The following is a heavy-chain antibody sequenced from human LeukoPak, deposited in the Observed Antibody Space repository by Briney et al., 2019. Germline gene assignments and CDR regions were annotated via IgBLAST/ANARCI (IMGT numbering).Heavy chain of an antibody. CDR2: LSYTGGTT. CDR3: AKDRVGATLXXXXWGXXXLXTVSSXXXXGPSXLIYM. V-gene: IGHV3-23*01. Sequence: GGSLRLSCAASGFTFSSYGMSWVRQAPGKGLEWVSGLSYTGGTTFYADSVKGRFTISRDTSKNTLYLQMNSLRAEDTALYYCAKDRVGATLXXXXWGXXXLXTVSSXXXXGPSXLIYM. CDR1: GFTFSSYG. J-gene: IGHJ6*03. D-gene: IGHD1-26*01.